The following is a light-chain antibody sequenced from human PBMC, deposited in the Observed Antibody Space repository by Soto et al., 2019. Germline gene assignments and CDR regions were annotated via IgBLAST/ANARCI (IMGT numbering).Light chain of an antibody. CDR3: PQYNNWPFT. Sequence: EIVMTQSPATLSVSPGERATLSCRASQSVSSNLAWYQQKPGQAPRLLIYSASTRATGIPARFSGSGSGTEFTLTISSLQSEDFAVYYCPQYNNWPFTFGPGTKVDIK. V-gene: IGKV3D-15*01. CDR1: QSVSSN. CDR2: SAS. J-gene: IGKJ3*01.